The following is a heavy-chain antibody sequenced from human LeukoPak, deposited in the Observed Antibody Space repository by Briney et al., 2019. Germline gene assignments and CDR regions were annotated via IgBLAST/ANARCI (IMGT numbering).Heavy chain of an antibody. J-gene: IGHJ6*02. Sequence: GGSLRLSCAPSGFTFSSYGMHWVRQAPRKGLEWVAVISYDGSNKYYADSVKGRFTISRDNSKNTLYLQMNSLRAEDTAVYYCAKDDYYGSGSSYYGMDVWGQGTTVTVSS. CDR1: GFTFSSYG. CDR2: ISYDGSNK. V-gene: IGHV3-30*18. D-gene: IGHD3-10*01. CDR3: AKDDYYGSGSSYYGMDV.